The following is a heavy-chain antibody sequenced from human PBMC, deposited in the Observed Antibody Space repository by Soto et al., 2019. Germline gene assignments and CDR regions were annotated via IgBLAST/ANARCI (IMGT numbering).Heavy chain of an antibody. V-gene: IGHV1-18*01. CDR1: GYTFTSYG. CDR2: ISAYNGNT. Sequence: ASVKVSCKASGYTFTSYGISWVRQAPGQGLEWMGWISAYNGNTNYAQKLQGRVTMTTDTSTSTAYMELRSLRSEDTAVYYCARGGDIVLVPTAISWFDPWGQGTLVTVSS. D-gene: IGHD2-2*01. J-gene: IGHJ5*02. CDR3: ARGGDIVLVPTAISWFDP.